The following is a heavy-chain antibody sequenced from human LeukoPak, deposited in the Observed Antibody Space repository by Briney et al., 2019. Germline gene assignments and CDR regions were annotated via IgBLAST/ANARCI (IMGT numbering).Heavy chain of an antibody. J-gene: IGHJ4*02. CDR3: AKDGAAAARTFDY. Sequence: GRSLRLSCAASGFTFDDYAMHWVRQAPGKGLEWVSGISWNSGRIGYADSVKGRFTISRDNAKNSLYLQMNSLRAEDTALYYCAKDGAAAARTFDYWGQGTLVTVSS. CDR2: ISWNSGRI. D-gene: IGHD6-13*01. V-gene: IGHV3-9*01. CDR1: GFTFDDYA.